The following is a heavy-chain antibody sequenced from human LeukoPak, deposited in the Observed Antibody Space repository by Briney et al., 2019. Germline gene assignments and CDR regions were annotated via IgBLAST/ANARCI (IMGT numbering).Heavy chain of an antibody. CDR2: ISYDGSNK. Sequence: SGGSLRLSCAASGFTFSSYGMHWVRQAPGKGLEWVAVISYDGSNKYYADSVKGRFTISRDNSKNTLYLQMNSLRAEDTAVYYCARNGPRSSPLYYYYYMDVWGKGTTVTVSS. CDR3: ARNGPRSSPLYYYYYMDV. V-gene: IGHV3-30*19. D-gene: IGHD6-6*01. CDR1: GFTFSSYG. J-gene: IGHJ6*03.